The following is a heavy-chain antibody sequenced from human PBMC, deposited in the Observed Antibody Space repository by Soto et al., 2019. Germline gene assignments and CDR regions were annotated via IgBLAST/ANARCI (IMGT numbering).Heavy chain of an antibody. Sequence: QVPLVQSGAEVKKPGSSVKVSCKASGGTFSSYTISWVRQAPGQGLEWMGRIIPILGIANYAQKFQGRVTITADKSTSTAYMELSSLRSEDTAVYYCARITMVRGVTEFDYWGQGTLVTVSS. D-gene: IGHD3-10*01. CDR2: IIPILGIA. CDR3: ARITMVRGVTEFDY. CDR1: GGTFSSYT. J-gene: IGHJ4*02. V-gene: IGHV1-69*02.